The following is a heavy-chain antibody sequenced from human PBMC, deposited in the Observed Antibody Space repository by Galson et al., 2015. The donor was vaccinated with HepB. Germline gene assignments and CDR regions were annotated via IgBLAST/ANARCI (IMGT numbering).Heavy chain of an antibody. D-gene: IGHD4-17*01. J-gene: IGHJ3*02. CDR1: GFTFRSYN. CDR2: INSISTSI. CDR3: ASLHSFTVTHIFDI. V-gene: IGHV3-48*01. Sequence: SLRLSCAASGFTFRSYNMNWVRQVPGKGLEWLSYINSISTSIYYADSVKGRFTISRDNARNSLYLQMDSLRAEDTAVYYCASLHSFTVTHIFDIWGPGTMVTVSS.